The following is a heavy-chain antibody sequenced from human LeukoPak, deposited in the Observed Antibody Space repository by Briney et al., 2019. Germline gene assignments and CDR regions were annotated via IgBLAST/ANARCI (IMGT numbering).Heavy chain of an antibody. CDR1: GYTFTFYA. CDR2: IDTNTGNP. Sequence: ASVKVSCKASGYTFTFYAMHWVRQAPGQGPEYMGWIDTNTGNPTYAQGFTGRFVFSLDTSVSTAYLQISSLKAEDTAVYYCVAFDYGDYWGQGTLVTVSS. J-gene: IGHJ4*01. CDR3: VAFDYGDY. D-gene: IGHD3-3*01. V-gene: IGHV7-4-1*02.